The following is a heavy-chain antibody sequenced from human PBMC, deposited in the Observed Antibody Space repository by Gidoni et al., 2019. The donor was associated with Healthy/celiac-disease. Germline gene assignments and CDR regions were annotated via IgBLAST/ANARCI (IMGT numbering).Heavy chain of an antibody. CDR2: IYYSGST. V-gene: IGHV4-31*03. J-gene: IGHJ4*02. CDR1: GGSISSGGYS. Sequence: QVQLQESGPGLVKPSQTLSLTCTVSGGSISSGGYSWSWIRQHPGKGLEWIGYIYYSGSTYYNPSLKSRVTISVDTSKNQFSLKLSSVTAADTAVYYCARAGPAAIPFDYWGQGTLVTVSS. CDR3: ARAGPAAIPFDY. D-gene: IGHD2-2*01.